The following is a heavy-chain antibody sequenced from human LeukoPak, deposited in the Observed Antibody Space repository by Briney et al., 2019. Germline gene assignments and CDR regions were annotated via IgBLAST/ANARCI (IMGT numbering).Heavy chain of an antibody. CDR2: INHSGST. D-gene: IGHD3-22*01. Sequence: SETLSLTCAVYGGSFSGYYWSWIRQPPGKGLEWIGEINHSGSTNYNPSLKSRVTISVDTSKNQFSLKLSSVTAADTAVYYCARGYYDSSGYLVWGQGTLVTVSS. CDR3: ARGYYDSSGYLV. V-gene: IGHV4-34*01. CDR1: GGSFSGYY. J-gene: IGHJ4*02.